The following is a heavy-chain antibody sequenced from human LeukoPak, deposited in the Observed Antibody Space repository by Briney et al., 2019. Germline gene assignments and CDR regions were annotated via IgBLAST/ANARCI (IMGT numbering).Heavy chain of an antibody. CDR3: AGLGASYYRYNWFDP. Sequence: SVKVSCKASGGTFSSYAISWVRQAPGQGLEWMGGIIPIFGTANYAQKFQGRVTITADESTSTAYMELSSLRSEDTAVYYCAGLGASYYRYNWFDPWGQGTLVTVSS. J-gene: IGHJ5*02. V-gene: IGHV1-69*13. D-gene: IGHD3-10*01. CDR2: IIPIFGTA. CDR1: GGTFSSYA.